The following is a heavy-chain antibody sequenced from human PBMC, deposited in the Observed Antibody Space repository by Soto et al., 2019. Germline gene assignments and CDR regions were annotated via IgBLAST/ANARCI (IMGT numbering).Heavy chain of an antibody. Sequence: QVQLQESGPGLVKPSETLSLTCTVSGASFSSYYWSWIRQPPGKGLEWIGYIYYSGSTNYNPSLKSRVTISLDTSKNQFSLKLSSVTAADTAVYYCARSRGGYFDYWGQGTLVTVSS. J-gene: IGHJ4*02. V-gene: IGHV4-59*01. CDR1: GASFSSYY. CDR2: IYYSGST. CDR3: ARSRGGYFDY. D-gene: IGHD3-22*01.